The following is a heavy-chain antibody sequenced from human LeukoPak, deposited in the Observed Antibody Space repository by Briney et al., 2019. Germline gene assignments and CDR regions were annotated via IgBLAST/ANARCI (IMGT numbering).Heavy chain of an antibody. Sequence: PGGSLRLSCAASGFSFSSFGMHWVRQAPGKGLEWVAVISYDGSNKFYADSVKGRFTISRDSSKNTLYLQMNSLRAEDTAVFYCAKAGYSSGWRNFDYWGQGTLVTVPS. CDR3: AKAGYSSGWRNFDY. D-gene: IGHD6-19*01. V-gene: IGHV3-30*18. CDR2: ISYDGSNK. J-gene: IGHJ4*02. CDR1: GFSFSSFG.